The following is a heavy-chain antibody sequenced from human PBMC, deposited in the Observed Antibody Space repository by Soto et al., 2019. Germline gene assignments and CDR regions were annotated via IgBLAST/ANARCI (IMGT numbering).Heavy chain of an antibody. V-gene: IGHV3-23*01. CDR1: GFTFNIYA. CDR2: IGGSGRSI. CDR3: AKDPKGSSWYSFDY. Sequence: EVQLLESGGGLVQPGGSLRLSCAASGFTFNIYAMSWVRQAPGKGLEWVSTIGGSGRSIFYAVSVKGRFTISRDNSKNTLYLQMNSLRAEDTAVYYCAKDPKGSSWYSFDYWGQGTLVTVSS. J-gene: IGHJ4*02. D-gene: IGHD6-13*01.